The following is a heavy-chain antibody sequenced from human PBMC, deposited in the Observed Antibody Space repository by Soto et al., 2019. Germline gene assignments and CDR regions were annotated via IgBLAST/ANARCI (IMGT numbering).Heavy chain of an antibody. D-gene: IGHD3-3*01. CDR2: ISSSGSTI. CDR1: GFTFSDYY. Sequence: SLRLSCAASGFTFSDYYMSWIRQAPGKGLEWVSYISSSGSTIYYADSVKGRFTISRDNAKNSLYLQMNSLRAEDTAVYYCAREIQGYYDFWSGYHYYYYGMDVWGQGTTVTVSS. CDR3: AREIQGYYDFWSGYHYYYYGMDV. J-gene: IGHJ6*02. V-gene: IGHV3-11*01.